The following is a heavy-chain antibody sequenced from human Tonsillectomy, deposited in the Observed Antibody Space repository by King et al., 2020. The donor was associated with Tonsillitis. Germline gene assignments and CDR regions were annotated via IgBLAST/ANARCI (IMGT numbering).Heavy chain of an antibody. CDR3: ARKSYDSSGYSTYYYGMDA. V-gene: IGHV1-69*01. J-gene: IGHJ6*02. CDR1: GGTFSSYA. D-gene: IGHD3-22*01. Sequence: VQLVESGAEVKKPGSSVKVSCKASGGTFSSYAISWVRQAPGQGLEWMGGIIPIFGTANYAQKFQGRVTITADESTSTAYMELSSLRSEDTAVYYCARKSYDSSGYSTYYYGMDAWGQGTTVTVSS. CDR2: IIPIFGTA.